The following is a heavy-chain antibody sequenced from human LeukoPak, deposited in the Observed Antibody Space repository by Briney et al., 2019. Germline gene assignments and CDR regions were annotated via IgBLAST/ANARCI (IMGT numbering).Heavy chain of an antibody. V-gene: IGHV3-30-3*01. Sequence: GGSLRLSCAASGFTFSSYAMHWVRPAPGKGLEWVAVISYDGSNKYYADSVKGRFTISRDNSKNTLYLQMNSLRAEDTAVYYCARSQADYGPVGYYYYMDVWGKGTTVTVSS. D-gene: IGHD4/OR15-4a*01. J-gene: IGHJ6*03. CDR1: GFTFSSYA. CDR2: ISYDGSNK. CDR3: ARSQADYGPVGYYYYMDV.